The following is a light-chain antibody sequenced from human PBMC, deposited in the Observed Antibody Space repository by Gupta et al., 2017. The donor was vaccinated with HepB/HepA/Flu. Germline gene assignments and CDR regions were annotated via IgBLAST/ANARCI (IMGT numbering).Light chain of an antibody. CDR1: SSNIGSNP. CDR2: NDD. V-gene: IGLV1-44*01. CDR3: AAWDDSLTAVV. Sequence: QSVLTQPPSASGTPGQRVTISCSGSSSNIGSNPVSWYQQLPGTAPKLLIYNDDHRPSGVPDRFSGSKSGTSVSLAISGLQSEDEADYYCAAWDDSLTAVVFGRGTKLTVL. J-gene: IGLJ2*01.